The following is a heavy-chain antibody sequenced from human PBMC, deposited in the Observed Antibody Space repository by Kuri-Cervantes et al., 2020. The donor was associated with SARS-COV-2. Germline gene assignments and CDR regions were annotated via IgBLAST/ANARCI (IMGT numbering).Heavy chain of an antibody. CDR2: ISPYNGNT. CDR1: GYTFTSYG. CDR3: ARDEIFGARPGDYYGMDV. V-gene: IGHV1-18*01. Sequence: ASVKVSCKASGYTFTSYGISWVRQAPGQGLEWMGWISPYNGNTNYAQKLQGRVTMTTDTSTSTAYMELRSLRSDDTAVYYCARDEIFGARPGDYYGMDVWGQGTTVTVSS. J-gene: IGHJ6*02. D-gene: IGHD3-3*01.